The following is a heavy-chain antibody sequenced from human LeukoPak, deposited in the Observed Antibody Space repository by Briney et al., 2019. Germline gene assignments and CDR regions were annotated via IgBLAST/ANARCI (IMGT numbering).Heavy chain of an antibody. CDR1: GGSISSYY. CDR2: IDPSGSI. Sequence: NTSETLSLTRTVSGGSISSYYWSWIRQPAGKGLEWIGRIDPSGSIIYNPSLKSRVTISVDKSKNHLSLKVSSVTAADTAVYCCARVKSSTRGPYYHYYMDVWGKGTTVIVSS. D-gene: IGHD3-10*01. CDR3: ARVKSSTRGPYYHYYMDV. J-gene: IGHJ6*03. V-gene: IGHV4-4*07.